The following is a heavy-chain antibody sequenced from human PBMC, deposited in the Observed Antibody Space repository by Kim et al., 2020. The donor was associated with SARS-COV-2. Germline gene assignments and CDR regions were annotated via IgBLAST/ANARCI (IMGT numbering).Heavy chain of an antibody. Sequence: GGSLRLSCAASGFTLSNYWMSWVRQAPGKGLEWVANIKQDGNEKYYVDSVKGRFTVSRDNAKNSLSLQMNSLRVGDTAIYFCARGKRGYTYGYGYFYGMDVWGQGTTVTVSS. CDR3: ARGKRGYTYGYGYFYGMDV. V-gene: IGHV3-7*01. CDR1: GFTLSNYW. J-gene: IGHJ6*02. D-gene: IGHD5-18*01. CDR2: IKQDGNEK.